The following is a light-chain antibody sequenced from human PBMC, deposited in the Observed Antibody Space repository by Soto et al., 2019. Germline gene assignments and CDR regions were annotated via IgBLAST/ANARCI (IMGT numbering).Light chain of an antibody. CDR1: SSDVGGSDY. Sequence: QSALTQPASVSGSPGQSITISCSGTSSDVGGSDYVSWYQQHPGEAPKLMIYDVSYRPSGISNRFSGSKSGNTASLTISGLQAEDGADYFCSSYTSSAPGVLFGGGTKVTVL. CDR2: DVS. V-gene: IGLV2-14*03. CDR3: SSYTSSAPGVL. J-gene: IGLJ2*01.